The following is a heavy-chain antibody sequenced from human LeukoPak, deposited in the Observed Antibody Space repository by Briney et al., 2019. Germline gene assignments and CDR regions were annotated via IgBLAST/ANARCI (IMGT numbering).Heavy chain of an antibody. Sequence: GGSLRLSCAASGFTFSSYAMSWVRQAPGKGLEWVSAISGSGGSTYYADSVKGRFTISRDNSKNTLYLQMNSLRAEDTAVYYCAKDPRITMVLTGWFDPRGQGTLVTVSS. J-gene: IGHJ5*02. V-gene: IGHV3-23*01. D-gene: IGHD3-10*01. CDR2: ISGSGGST. CDR1: GFTFSSYA. CDR3: AKDPRITMVLTGWFDP.